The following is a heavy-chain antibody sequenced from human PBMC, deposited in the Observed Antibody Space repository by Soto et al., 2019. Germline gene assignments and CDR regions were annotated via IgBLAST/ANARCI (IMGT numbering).Heavy chain of an antibody. CDR3: ARDPSDLWEPDQYFPH. J-gene: IGHJ1*01. D-gene: IGHD1-26*01. Sequence: EVQLVESGGGLVKPGGSLTLSCAASGFTFSSYSMNWVPQAPGKGLEWVSSISSSSRHIYYADSVKGRFTISRDNAKNSLYLQMNSLRAEDTAMYFCARDPSDLWEPDQYFPHWGQGTLVAVSS. CDR1: GFTFSSYS. CDR2: ISSSSRHI. V-gene: IGHV3-21*01.